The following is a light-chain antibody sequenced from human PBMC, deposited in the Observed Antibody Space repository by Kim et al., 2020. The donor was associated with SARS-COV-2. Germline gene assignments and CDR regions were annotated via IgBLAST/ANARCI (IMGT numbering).Light chain of an antibody. CDR2: DAT. CDR3: LLSYGGARGV. CDR1: NGDVTDGHF. V-gene: IGLV7-46*01. Sequence: GGIVRRAGGSYNGDVTDGHFPQWIQQKPGQAPRTLIYDATNKKSSTPARFSGSLLGGKATLSLSGAQPEDEADYYCLLSYGGARGVFGGGTQLTVL. J-gene: IGLJ2*01.